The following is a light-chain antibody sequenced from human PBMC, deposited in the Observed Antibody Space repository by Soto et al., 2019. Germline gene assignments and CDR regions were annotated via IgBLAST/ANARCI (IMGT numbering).Light chain of an antibody. CDR3: QQYNNWPPIT. V-gene: IGKV3-15*01. CDR2: GAS. J-gene: IGKJ5*01. CDR1: QSVGSN. Sequence: EIVMTQSPATLSVSPGERASLSCRASQSVGSNLAWYQQKRGQAPRLLIYGASTRATGIPARFSGSGSGTAFTLTISRLQYEDFAVYYCQQYNNWPPITFGQGTRLQI.